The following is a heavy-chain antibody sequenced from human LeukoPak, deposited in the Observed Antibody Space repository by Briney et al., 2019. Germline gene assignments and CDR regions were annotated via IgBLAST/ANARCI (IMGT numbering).Heavy chain of an antibody. CDR2: ISSSSSI. CDR1: GFTFSRYS. V-gene: IGHV3-48*01. Sequence: GGSLRLSCATSGFTFSRYSMNWVRQAPGKGLEWVSYISSSSSIYYADSVKGRFTISRDNAENSLFLQMNSLRAEDTAVYYCARDVYRRSNWFDPWGQGTLVTVSS. CDR3: ARDVYRRSNWFDP. D-gene: IGHD1-26*01. J-gene: IGHJ5*02.